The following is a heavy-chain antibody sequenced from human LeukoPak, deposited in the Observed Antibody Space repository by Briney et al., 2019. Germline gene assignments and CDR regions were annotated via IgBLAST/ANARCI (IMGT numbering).Heavy chain of an antibody. CDR1: GFTFSNAW. J-gene: IGHJ4*02. V-gene: IGHV3-15*01. D-gene: IGHD6-13*01. CDR2: IKSKIDGGTT. CDR3: TRGGSSWYVNADY. Sequence: GGSLRLSCVVSGFTFSNAWMTWVRQAPGRGLEWVGRIKSKIDGGTTEYDAPVKGRFTISRDDSKSIAYLQMNSLKTEDTAVYYCTRGGSSWYVNADYWGQGTLVTVSS.